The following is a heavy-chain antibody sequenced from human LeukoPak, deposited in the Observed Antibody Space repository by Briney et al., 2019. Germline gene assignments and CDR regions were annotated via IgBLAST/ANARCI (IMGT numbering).Heavy chain of an antibody. CDR3: ARGRGYSYVDY. V-gene: IGHV4-59*01. CDR2: IYYSGST. D-gene: IGHD5-18*01. Sequence: SETLSLTCTVSGGSISSYYWSWIRQPPGKGLEWIGYIYYSGSTNYNPSLKSRVTISVDTSKNQFSLRLSSVTAADTAVYYCARGRGYSYVDYWGQGTLVTVSS. J-gene: IGHJ4*02. CDR1: GGSISSYY.